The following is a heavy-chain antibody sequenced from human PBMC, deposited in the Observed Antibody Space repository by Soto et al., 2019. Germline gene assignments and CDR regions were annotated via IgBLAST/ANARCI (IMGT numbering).Heavy chain of an antibody. CDR2: IYHSGST. V-gene: IGHV4-4*02. CDR1: GGSISSSNW. D-gene: IGHD1-1*01. J-gene: IGHJ3*02. Sequence: SETLSLTCAVSGGSISSSNWWSWVRQPPGQGLEWIGEIYHSGSTNYNPSLKSRVTISVDKSKNQFSLKLSSVTAADTAVYYCARAPNDSNAFDIWGQGTIVTVSS. CDR3: ARAPNDSNAFDI.